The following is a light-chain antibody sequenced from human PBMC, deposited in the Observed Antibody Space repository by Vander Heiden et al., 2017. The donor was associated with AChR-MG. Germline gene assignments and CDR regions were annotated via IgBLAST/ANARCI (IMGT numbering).Light chain of an antibody. Sequence: QSVLTQPPSASGTPGQWVTISCSGSRSNIGSIVVYWYQQLPGTDPKLLIVSNNQRPSGVPDRFSVSKSGTSASTAISALRSEDEADYYCAAWDDSLSGCVFGGGTKLTVL. V-gene: IGLV1-47*02. CDR3: AAWDDSLSGCV. J-gene: IGLJ2*01. CDR2: SNN. CDR1: RSNIGSIV.